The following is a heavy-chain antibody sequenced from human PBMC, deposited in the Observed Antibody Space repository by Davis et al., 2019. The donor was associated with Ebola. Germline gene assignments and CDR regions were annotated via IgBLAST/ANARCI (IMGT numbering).Heavy chain of an antibody. CDR2: ISAYNGNT. D-gene: IGHD3-22*01. CDR3: ARAIYYYDSSGYSDY. Sequence: ASVKVSCKASGYTFKNSAISWVRQAPGQGLEWMGWISAYNGNTNYAQKLQGRVTMTTDTSTRTAYMELRSLRSDDTAVYYCARAIYYYDSSGYSDYWGQGTLVTVSS. CDR1: GYTFKNSA. V-gene: IGHV1-18*01. J-gene: IGHJ4*02.